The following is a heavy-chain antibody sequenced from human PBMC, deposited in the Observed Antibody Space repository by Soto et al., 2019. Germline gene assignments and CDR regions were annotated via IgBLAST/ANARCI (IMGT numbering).Heavy chain of an antibody. Sequence: GGSLRLSCAASGFTFSSYGMHWVRQAPGKGLEWVAGVSYDGSNKYYADSVKGRFTISRDNSKNTLYLQMNSLRAEDTAVYYCAKPARGWYSETDYWGQGTLVTVSS. J-gene: IGHJ4*02. D-gene: IGHD6-19*01. CDR3: AKPARGWYSETDY. CDR1: GFTFSSYG. CDR2: VSYDGSNK. V-gene: IGHV3-30*18.